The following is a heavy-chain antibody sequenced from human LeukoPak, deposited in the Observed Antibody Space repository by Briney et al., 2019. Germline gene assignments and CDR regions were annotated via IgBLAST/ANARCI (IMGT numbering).Heavy chain of an antibody. CDR3: ARFHLEYSSSLGDYYYYGMDV. Sequence: PSETLSLTCTVSGGSISSGGYYWSWIRQHPGKGLEWIGYIYYSGSTYYNPSLKSRVTMSVDTSKNQFSLKLSSVTAADTAVYYCARFHLEYSSSLGDYYYYGMDVWGQGTTVTVSS. CDR1: GGSISSGGYY. J-gene: IGHJ6*02. V-gene: IGHV4-31*03. D-gene: IGHD6-6*01. CDR2: IYYSGST.